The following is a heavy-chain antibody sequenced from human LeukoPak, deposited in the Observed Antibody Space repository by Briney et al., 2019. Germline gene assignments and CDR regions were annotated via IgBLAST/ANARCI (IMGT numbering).Heavy chain of an antibody. Sequence: ASVKASCKASGYTFTSYAISWVRQAPGQGLEWMGWISAYNGNTNYAQKLQGRITMTTDTSTSTAYMELRSLRSDDTAVYYCAREMTTDNWFDPWGQGTLVTVSS. D-gene: IGHD4-17*01. CDR2: ISAYNGNT. CDR1: GYTFTSYA. J-gene: IGHJ5*02. V-gene: IGHV1-18*01. CDR3: AREMTTDNWFDP.